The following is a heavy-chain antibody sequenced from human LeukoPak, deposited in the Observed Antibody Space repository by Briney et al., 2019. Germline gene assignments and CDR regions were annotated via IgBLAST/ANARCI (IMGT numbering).Heavy chain of an antibody. D-gene: IGHD4-11*01. J-gene: IGHJ5*02. CDR2: IIPIFGTA. CDR1: GGTFGSYA. Sequence: ASVKVSCKASGGTFGSYAISWVRQAPGQGLEWMGGIIPIFGTANYAQKFQGRVTITTDESTSTAYMELSSLRSEDTAVYYCARGASNYGWFDPWGQGTLVTVSS. CDR3: ARGASNYGWFDP. V-gene: IGHV1-69*05.